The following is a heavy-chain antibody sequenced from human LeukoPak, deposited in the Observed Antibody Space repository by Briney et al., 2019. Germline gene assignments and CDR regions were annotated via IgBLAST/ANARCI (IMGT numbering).Heavy chain of an antibody. J-gene: IGHJ3*02. CDR1: GFTLSSCS. CDR3: ARGGRLTDDAFGI. D-gene: IGHD1-26*01. Sequence: GRSLRPSCAASGFTLSSCSMYWVRQAPGKGLEYVSAIDTNGDYTYYADSVKGKFSISRDNFKNTLSLQMGSLRAEDTAVYYCARGGRLTDDAFGIWGQGTMVTVSS. V-gene: IGHV3-64*02. CDR2: IDTNGDYT.